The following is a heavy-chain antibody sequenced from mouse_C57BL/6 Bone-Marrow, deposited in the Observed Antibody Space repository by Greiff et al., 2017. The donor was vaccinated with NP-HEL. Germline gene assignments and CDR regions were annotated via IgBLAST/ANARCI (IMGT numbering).Heavy chain of an antibody. D-gene: IGHD1-1*01. CDR2: IDPANGNT. J-gene: IGHJ2*01. CDR1: GFNIKNTY. Sequence: VQLQQSVAELVRPGASVKLSCTASGFNIKNTYMHWVKQRPEQGLEWIGRIDPANGNTKYAPKFQGKATITADTSSNTAYLQLRSLTSEDTAIYYCALSYYDGSSNDYFDYWGQGTTLTVSS. CDR3: ALSYYDGSSNDYFDY. V-gene: IGHV14-3*01.